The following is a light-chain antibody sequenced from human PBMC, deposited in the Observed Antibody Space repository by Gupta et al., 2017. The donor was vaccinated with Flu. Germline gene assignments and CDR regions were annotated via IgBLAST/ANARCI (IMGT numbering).Light chain of an antibody. CDR3: MQALQKVT. J-gene: IGKJ5*01. CDR2: LGS. Sequence: DIVMTQSPLSLPVTPGGPASISCRSSQSLLHSNGYNYLDWYLQKPGQSPQLLIYLGSNRASGVPDRFSGSGSGTDFTLKISRVEAEDVGVYYCMQALQKVTFGQGTRLEIK. V-gene: IGKV2-28*01. CDR1: QSLLHSNGYNY.